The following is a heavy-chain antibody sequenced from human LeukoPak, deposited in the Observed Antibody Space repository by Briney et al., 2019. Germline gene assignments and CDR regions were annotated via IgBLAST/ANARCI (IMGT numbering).Heavy chain of an antibody. D-gene: IGHD6-19*01. CDR2: ISYDGSNK. CDR3: ARDGSSRQWLSYYYYYYMDV. CDR1: GFTFSSYS. Sequence: PGGSLRLSCAASGFTFSSYSMHWVRQAPGKGLEWVAVISYDGSNKYYADSVKGRFTIARDNSKNTLYLQMNSLRAEDTAVYYCARDGSSRQWLSYYYYYYMDVWGKGTTVTVSS. J-gene: IGHJ6*03. V-gene: IGHV3-30*04.